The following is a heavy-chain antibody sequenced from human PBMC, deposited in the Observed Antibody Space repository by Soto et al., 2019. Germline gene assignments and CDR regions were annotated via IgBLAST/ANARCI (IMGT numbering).Heavy chain of an antibody. Sequence: QVQLVQSGAEVKKPGASVKVSCKSSGYPFTHYGITWVRQAPGQGPEWMGWISPFNGNTNYGQTLQGRVTLTTDTAKSTVYMELRSPRSDDTAVYYCARDQSFDRSYYYGIDVWGQGTTVTVSS. D-gene: IGHD3-10*01. CDR2: ISPFNGNT. CDR1: GYPFTHYG. J-gene: IGHJ6*02. V-gene: IGHV1-18*01. CDR3: ARDQSFDRSYYYGIDV.